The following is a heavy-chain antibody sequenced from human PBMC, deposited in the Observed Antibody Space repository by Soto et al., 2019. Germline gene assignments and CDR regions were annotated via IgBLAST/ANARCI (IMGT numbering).Heavy chain of an antibody. J-gene: IGHJ6*02. CDR2: IIPMFGTP. CDR3: ARPLSDRIFYNGLAV. D-gene: IGHD3-3*02. CDR1: GGTFSKYA. V-gene: IGHV1-69*13. Sequence: SVKVSCKASGGTFSKYAISWVRQAPGQGLEWLGGIIPMFGTPNYAQKFQGRVTISADESTTTAYLELSSLRSADTAVYFCARPLSDRIFYNGLAVWGQWTPAT.